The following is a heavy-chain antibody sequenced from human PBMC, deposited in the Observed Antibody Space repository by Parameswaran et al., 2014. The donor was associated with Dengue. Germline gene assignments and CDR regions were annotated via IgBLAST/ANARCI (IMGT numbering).Heavy chain of an antibody. CDR1: GYTFSTYG. Sequence: PGASVKVSCKASGYTFSTYGISWVRQAPGQGLEWMGWISAYNGNTNYTQKLQGRVTMTTDTSTSTAYMELRSLRSDDTAVYYCARDWAFYQLLHDGGGGSFDVFDIWGQGTMVTVSS. D-gene: IGHD2-2*01. CDR2: ISAYNGNT. J-gene: IGHJ3*02. CDR3: ARDWAFYQLLHDGGGGSFDVFDI. V-gene: IGHV1-18*01.